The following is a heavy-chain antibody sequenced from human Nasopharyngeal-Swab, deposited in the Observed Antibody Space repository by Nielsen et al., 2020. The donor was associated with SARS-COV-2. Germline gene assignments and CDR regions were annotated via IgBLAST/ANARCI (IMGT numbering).Heavy chain of an antibody. CDR3: AREGLEQSNFDI. Sequence: ASVKVSCKASGYTFTGYYMHWVRQAPGQGLEWMGWINPNSSGTNYAQKFQGWVTMTRDTSISTAYMELSRLRSDDTAVYYCAREGLEQSNFDIWGQGTMVTVSS. CDR2: INPNSSGT. CDR1: GYTFTGYY. J-gene: IGHJ3*02. V-gene: IGHV1-2*04. D-gene: IGHD1/OR15-1a*01.